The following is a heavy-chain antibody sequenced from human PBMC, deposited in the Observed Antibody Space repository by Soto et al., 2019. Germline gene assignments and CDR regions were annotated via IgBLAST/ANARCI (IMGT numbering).Heavy chain of an antibody. CDR2: IIPILGIA. V-gene: IGHV1-69*02. CDR3: ARSNQAGYSSSWFSPHGFDY. CDR1: GGTFSSYT. D-gene: IGHD6-13*01. J-gene: IGHJ4*02. Sequence: SVKVSCKASGGTFSSYTISWVRQAPGQGLEWMGRIIPILGIANYAQKFQGRVTITADKSTSTAYMELSSLRSEDTAVYYCARSNQAGYSSSWFSPHGFDYWGQGTLVTVSS.